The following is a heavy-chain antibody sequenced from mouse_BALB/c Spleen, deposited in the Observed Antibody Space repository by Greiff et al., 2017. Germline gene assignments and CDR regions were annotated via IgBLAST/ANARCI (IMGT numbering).Heavy chain of an antibody. V-gene: IGHV2-2*02. CDR1: GFSLTSYG. CDR3: ARNGARATVYAMDY. Sequence: QVQLKQSGPGLVQPSQSLSITCTVSGFSLTSYGVHWVRQSPGKGLEWLGVIWSGGSTDYNAAFISRLSISKDNSKSQVFFKMNSLQANDTAIYYCARNGARATVYAMDYWGQGTSVTVSS. CDR2: IWSGGST. J-gene: IGHJ4*01. D-gene: IGHD3-1*01.